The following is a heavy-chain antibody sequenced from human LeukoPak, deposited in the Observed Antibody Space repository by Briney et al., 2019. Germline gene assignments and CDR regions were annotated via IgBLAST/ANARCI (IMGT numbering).Heavy chain of an antibody. CDR2: IKQDGSEK. J-gene: IGHJ6*02. D-gene: IGHD3-9*01. Sequence: GGSLRLSCAASGFTFSSYWMSWVRQAPGKGLEWVANIKQDGSEKYYVDSVKGRFTISRDNAKNSLCLQMNSLRAEDTAVYYCARDEQYYDILTGYYEGPNYYGMDVWGQGTTVTVSS. V-gene: IGHV3-7*01. CDR3: ARDEQYYDILTGYYEGPNYYGMDV. CDR1: GFTFSSYW.